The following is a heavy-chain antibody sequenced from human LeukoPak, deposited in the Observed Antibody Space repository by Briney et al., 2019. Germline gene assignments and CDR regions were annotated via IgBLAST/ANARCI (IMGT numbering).Heavy chain of an antibody. D-gene: IGHD1-26*01. J-gene: IGHJ4*02. CDR3: ARESGAFSPFGF. Sequence: PSETLSLTCAVYGGSFSGYYWTWIRQPPGKGLEWIGEINHSGSTNYNPSLKSRVSMSIDKSRNQLSLELTSVTAADTAIYYCARESGAFSPFGFWGQGTLVTVSS. CDR1: GGSFSGYY. V-gene: IGHV4-34*01. CDR2: INHSGST.